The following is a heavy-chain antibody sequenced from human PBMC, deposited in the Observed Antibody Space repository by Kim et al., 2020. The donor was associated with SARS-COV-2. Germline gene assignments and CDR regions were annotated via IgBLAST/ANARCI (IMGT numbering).Heavy chain of an antibody. D-gene: IGHD3-3*01. V-gene: IGHV3-21*01. CDR3: ARDRGIRFLEWSYYGMDV. Sequence: GGSLRLSCAASGFTFSSYSMNWVRQAPGKGLEWVSSISSSSSYIYYADSVKGRFTISRDNAKNSLYLQMNSLRAEDTAVYYCARDRGIRFLEWSYYGMDVWGQGTTVTVSS. J-gene: IGHJ6*02. CDR1: GFTFSSYS. CDR2: ISSSSSYI.